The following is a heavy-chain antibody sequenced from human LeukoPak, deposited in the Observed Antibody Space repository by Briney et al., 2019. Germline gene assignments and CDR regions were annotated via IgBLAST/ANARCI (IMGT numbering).Heavy chain of an antibody. D-gene: IGHD6-19*01. J-gene: IGHJ4*02. CDR1: GFTFSSYG. CDR2: ISGSGGST. CDR3: AKAKWRIAVAGTHNPEVYFDY. V-gene: IGHV3-23*01. Sequence: GGSLRLSCAASGFTFSSYGMSWVRQAPGKGLEWVSAISGSGGSTYYADSVKGRFTISRDNSKNTLYLQMNSLRAEDTAVYYCAKAKWRIAVAGTHNPEVYFDYWGQGTLVTVSS.